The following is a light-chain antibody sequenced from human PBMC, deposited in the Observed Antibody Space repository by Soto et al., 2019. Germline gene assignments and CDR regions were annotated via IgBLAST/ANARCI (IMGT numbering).Light chain of an antibody. CDR3: SSSTSSSTLA. CDR1: SSDVGGYNY. J-gene: IGLJ3*02. Sequence: QSALTQPASVSGSPGQSITISCTGTSSDVGGYNYVSWYQQHPGKAPKLMIYDVSNRPSGVSNRFSGSKSGNTASLTISGLQAEDEGDYYCSSSTSSSTLAFGGGTKLTV. CDR2: DVS. V-gene: IGLV2-14*01.